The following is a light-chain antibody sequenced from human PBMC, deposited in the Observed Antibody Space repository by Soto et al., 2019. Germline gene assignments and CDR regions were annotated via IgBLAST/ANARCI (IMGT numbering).Light chain of an antibody. CDR3: QQYNKWPRT. V-gene: IGKV3-15*01. Sequence: EIVMTQSPATLYVSPGERATLSCRASQSITDNLGWYQQRPGQAPRLLIYGASTRATGVPGRFSGSGSGTEFTLTISSLQSEDFTVYYCQQYNKWPRTFGGGTKVELK. CDR1: QSITDN. J-gene: IGKJ4*01. CDR2: GAS.